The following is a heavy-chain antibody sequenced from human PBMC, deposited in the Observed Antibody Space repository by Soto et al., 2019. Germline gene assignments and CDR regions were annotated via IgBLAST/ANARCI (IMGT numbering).Heavy chain of an antibody. CDR2: LSDRGVNT. V-gene: IGHV3-23*01. D-gene: IGHD1-26*01. J-gene: IGHJ4*02. CDR3: SKRVGSTGGTFDY. Sequence: PGGSLRLSCSASGFRFGDFAMGWVRRAPGKGLEWVSALSDRGVNTYYADSVKGRFTISRDNSKNTLFLQMNSLRAEDTAVYYCSKRVGSTGGTFDYWGQGTLVTSPQ. CDR1: GFRFGDFA.